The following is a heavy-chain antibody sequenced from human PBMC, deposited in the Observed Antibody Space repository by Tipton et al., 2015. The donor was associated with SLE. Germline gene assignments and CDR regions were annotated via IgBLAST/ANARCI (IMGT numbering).Heavy chain of an antibody. CDR2: IYYSGST. CDR3: ARVAYSTSSSAFDI. D-gene: IGHD6-6*01. CDR1: GGSLRGTSYY. V-gene: IGHV4-39*07. Sequence: GLVKPSETLSLTCSLSGGSLRGTSYYWGWIRQPPGKGLEWIGNIYYSGSTYYNPSLKSRVTMSVDTSKNQFSLRLTSVTAADTAVYYCARVAYSTSSSAFDIWGQGTMVTVSS. J-gene: IGHJ3*02.